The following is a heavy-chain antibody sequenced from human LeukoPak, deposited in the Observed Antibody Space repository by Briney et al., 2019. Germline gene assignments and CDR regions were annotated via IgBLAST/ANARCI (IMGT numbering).Heavy chain of an antibody. D-gene: IGHD3-22*01. CDR3: ARGKGYYDSSGYPHLDY. J-gene: IGHJ4*02. CDR1: GGSISSSSYY. Sequence: TSETLSLTCTVSGGSISSSSYYWGWIRQPPGKGLEWIGSIYYSGSTYYNPSLKNRVTISVDTSKNQFSLKLSSVTAADTAVYYCARGKGYYDSSGYPHLDYWGQGTLVTVSS. V-gene: IGHV4-39*07. CDR2: IYYSGST.